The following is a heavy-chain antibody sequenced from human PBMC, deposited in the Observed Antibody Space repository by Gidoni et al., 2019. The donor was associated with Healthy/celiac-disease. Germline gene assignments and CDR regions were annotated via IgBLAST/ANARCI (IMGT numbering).Heavy chain of an antibody. J-gene: IGHJ5*02. D-gene: IGHD6-13*01. V-gene: IGHV4-59*01. Sequence: QVQLQESAPGLGRPSEALSLTCTVSVGSIRSYYWRWIRQPPGKGLEWIGYIYYSGSTNYNPSLKSRVTISVDKTKNQSSLKRSSGTAADTAVYYCARERSSSWRNWFDPWGQGTLVTVSS. CDR3: ARERSSSWRNWFDP. CDR1: VGSIRSYY. CDR2: IYYSGST.